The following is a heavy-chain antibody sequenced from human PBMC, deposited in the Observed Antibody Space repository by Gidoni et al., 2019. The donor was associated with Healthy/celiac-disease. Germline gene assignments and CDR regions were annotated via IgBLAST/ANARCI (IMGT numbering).Heavy chain of an antibody. CDR1: AFTFHSDS. Sequence: EVQLVEAGGGLVQPGGSRSLSCAASAFTFHSDSLNWVRQAQGQGLEWVSYISSSSSTIYYADSVKGRFTISRDNAKNSLYLQMNSLRDEDTAVYYCARDHSNHQWLVRGDEYFQHWGQGTLVTVSS. CDR3: ARDHSNHQWLVRGDEYFQH. D-gene: IGHD6-19*01. V-gene: IGHV3-48*02. CDR2: ISSSSSTI. J-gene: IGHJ1*01.